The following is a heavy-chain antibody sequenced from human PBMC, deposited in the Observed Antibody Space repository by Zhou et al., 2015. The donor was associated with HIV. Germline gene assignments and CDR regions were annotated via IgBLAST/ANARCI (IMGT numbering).Heavy chain of an antibody. Sequence: QVQLVQSGAEEKKPGASVKVSCKTSGYTFTSYVIHWVRQAPGQRLEWMGWINAGGGNTKYSQRFQDRITITRDTSASTAYMELTSLRSEDTAVYYCARSGGGYITVAGPSDYWGQGTLVTVSS. CDR2: INAGGGNT. CDR3: ARSGGGYITVAGPSDY. CDR1: GYTFTSYV. V-gene: IGHV1-3*05. J-gene: IGHJ4*02. D-gene: IGHD6-19*01.